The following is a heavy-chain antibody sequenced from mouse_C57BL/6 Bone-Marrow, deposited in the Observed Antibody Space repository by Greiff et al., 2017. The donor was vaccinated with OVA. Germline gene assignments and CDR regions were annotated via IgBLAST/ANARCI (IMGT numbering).Heavy chain of an antibody. D-gene: IGHD2-4*01. V-gene: IGHV1-82*01. J-gene: IGHJ2*01. CDR3: ARMGAYDYDVGY. CDR1: GYAFSSSW. CDR2: IYPGDGDT. Sequence: VQLQQSGPELVKPGASVKISCKASGYAFSSSWMNWVKQRPGKGLEWIGRIYPGDGDTNYNGKFKGKATLTADKSSSTAYMQLSSLTSEDSAVYFCARMGAYDYDVGYWGQGTTLTVSS.